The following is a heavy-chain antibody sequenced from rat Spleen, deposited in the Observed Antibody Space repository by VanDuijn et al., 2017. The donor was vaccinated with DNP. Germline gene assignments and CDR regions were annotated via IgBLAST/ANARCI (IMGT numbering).Heavy chain of an antibody. V-gene: IGHV3-3*01. Sequence: EVQLQESGPGLVKPSQSLSLTCSVTGYSITNNYWGWIRKFPGNKMEWLGYMNSAGSTNYSPSLKSRISITRDTSKNQFFLQVNSITTEDTATYYCVRGKYNSYYFYYWGQGVMVTVSS. CDR1: GYSITNNY. CDR2: MNSAGST. CDR3: VRGKYNSYYFYY. D-gene: IGHD4-3*01. J-gene: IGHJ2*01.